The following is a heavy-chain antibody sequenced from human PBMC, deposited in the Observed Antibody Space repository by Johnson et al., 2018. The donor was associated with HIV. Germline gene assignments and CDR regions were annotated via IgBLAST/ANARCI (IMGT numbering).Heavy chain of an antibody. D-gene: IGHD5-12*01. J-gene: IGHJ3*01. V-gene: IGHV3-20*04. Sequence: MLLVESGGVVVQPGGSLRLSCAASGFSFDDFGMSWVRQAPGKGLEWVSGINWNGGNTGYEDSVKGRFTISSDNAKNSLYLQMNNLRAEEPALYFCARDRGYSGYDWGAFDFWGQVTMVTVSS. CDR1: GFSFDDFG. CDR2: INWNGGNT. CDR3: ARDRGYSGYDWGAFDF.